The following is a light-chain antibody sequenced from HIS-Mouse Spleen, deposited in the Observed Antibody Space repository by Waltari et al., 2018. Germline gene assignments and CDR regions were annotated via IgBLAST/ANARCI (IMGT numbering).Light chain of an antibody. CDR2: DVS. J-gene: IGLJ2*01. Sequence: QSALTQPRSVSGSPGQSVTISCTGTSSDVGGYHYVFWYQQHPGKAPKLMIYDVSNRPSGVSNRFSGSKSGNTASLTISGLQAEDEADYYCSSYTSSSTLVFGGGTKLTVL. CDR3: SSYTSSSTLV. V-gene: IGLV2-14*03. CDR1: SSDVGGYHY.